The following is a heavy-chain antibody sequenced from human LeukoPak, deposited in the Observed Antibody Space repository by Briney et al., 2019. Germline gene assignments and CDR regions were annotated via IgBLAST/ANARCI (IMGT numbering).Heavy chain of an antibody. CDR3: ARDPDYLNLLY. D-gene: IGHD5-12*01. CDR1: GYTFTSYG. Sequence: ASVKVSCKASGYTFTSYGISWVRQAPGQGLEWMGWISAYNGNTNSAQNLQGRVTMTTDTSTSTAYMELRSLRSDDTAVYYCARDPDYLNLLYWGQGTLVTVPS. CDR2: ISAYNGNT. J-gene: IGHJ4*02. V-gene: IGHV1-18*01.